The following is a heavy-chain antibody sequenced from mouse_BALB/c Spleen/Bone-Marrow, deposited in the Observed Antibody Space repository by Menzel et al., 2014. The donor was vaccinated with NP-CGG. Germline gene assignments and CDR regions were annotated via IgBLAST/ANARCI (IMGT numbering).Heavy chain of an antibody. J-gene: IGHJ4*01. D-gene: IGHD2-4*01. CDR2: ISSGSSTI. CDR3: ARKGALITHYYAMDY. CDR1: GFTFSSFG. Sequence: DVHLVESGGGLVRPGGSRKLSCAASGFTFSSFGMHWVRQAPEKGLEWVAYISSGSSTIYYADTVKGRFTISRDNPKSTLFLQMTSLRSEDTAMYYCARKGALITHYYAMDYWGQGTSVTVSS. V-gene: IGHV5-17*02.